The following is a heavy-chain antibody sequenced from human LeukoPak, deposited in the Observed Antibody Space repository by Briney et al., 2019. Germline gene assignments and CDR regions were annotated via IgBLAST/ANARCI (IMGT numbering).Heavy chain of an antibody. CDR1: GFTFSSYD. CDR3: ARDQIFGVVPDAFDI. CDR2: IGTAGDT. V-gene: IGHV3-13*01. J-gene: IGHJ3*02. D-gene: IGHD3-3*01. Sequence: PGGSLRLSCAASGFTFSSYDMHWVRQATGKGLEWVSAIGTAGDTYYPGSVKGRFTISRENAKNSLYLQMNSLRAGDTAVYYCARDQIFGVVPDAFDIWGQGTMITVSS.